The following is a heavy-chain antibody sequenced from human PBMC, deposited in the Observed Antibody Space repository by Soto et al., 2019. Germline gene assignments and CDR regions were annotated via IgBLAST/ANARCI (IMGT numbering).Heavy chain of an antibody. CDR3: ASDKDRLQLGGNYYYILDV. Sequence: ASVKVSCKASGGTFSNSAISWVRQAPGQGLEWMGGIMPIFRTPDYAQKFQGRVTITADESTSTAYMELRGLRSDDTAVYYCASDKDRLQLGGNYYYILDVWGQGTTVTSP. V-gene: IGHV1-69*13. J-gene: IGHJ6*02. CDR1: GGTFSNSA. D-gene: IGHD5-12*01. CDR2: IMPIFRTP.